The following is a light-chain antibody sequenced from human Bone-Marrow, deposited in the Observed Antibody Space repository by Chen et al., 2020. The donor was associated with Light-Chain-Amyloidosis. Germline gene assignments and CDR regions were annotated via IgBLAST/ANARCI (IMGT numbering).Light chain of an antibody. V-gene: IGLV2-14*01. J-gene: IGLJ1*01. CDR1: SSDVGCYNH. Sequence: QSALTQPASVSGSPGQSITISCTGTSSDVGCYNHVSWYQQHPDKAPKLMIYEVTKRPSWVPDRFSGSKSDNTASLTISGLQTEDEADDFCRSYTMRNTLVVGSGTRVTV. CDR3: RSYTMRNTLV. CDR2: EVT.